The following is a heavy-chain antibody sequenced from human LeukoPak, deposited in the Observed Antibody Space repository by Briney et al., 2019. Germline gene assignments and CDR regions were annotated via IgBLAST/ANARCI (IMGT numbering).Heavy chain of an antibody. V-gene: IGHV4-38-2*01. J-gene: IGHJ6*03. CDR1: GYPIRSDYY. CDR3: ARHGEYCSSTSCYQSNYYYFLMDL. CDR2: IYRSGNT. D-gene: IGHD2-2*01. Sequence: SETLSLTCAVSGYPIRSDYYWGWIRQPPGKGLEWIGSIYRSGNTYYNPSLKSRFTISVATSKNQFSLKVNSVTAADTAVYYCARHGEYCSSTSCYQSNYYYFLMDLWGKGTTVTVSS.